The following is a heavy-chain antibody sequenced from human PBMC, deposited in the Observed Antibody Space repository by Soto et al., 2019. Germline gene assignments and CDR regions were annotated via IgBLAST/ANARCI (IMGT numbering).Heavy chain of an antibody. CDR1: GYSFTIYW. V-gene: IGHV5-10-1*04. J-gene: IGHJ1*01. Sequence: GESVKVSGKGSGYSFTIYWISWVLQMPGKGLEWMGRIDPSDSYTNYSPSFQGQVTISADKSISTAYLQWTSLKASDTAIYYCSKFKYSTSVRYLQHWGQGTPVTVSS. CDR2: IDPSDSYT. D-gene: IGHD6-6*01. CDR3: SKFKYSTSVRYLQH.